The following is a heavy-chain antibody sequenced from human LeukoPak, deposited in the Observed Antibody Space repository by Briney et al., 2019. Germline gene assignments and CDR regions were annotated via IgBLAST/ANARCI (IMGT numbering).Heavy chain of an antibody. CDR1: GYTFTSYY. J-gene: IGHJ6*03. CDR2: INPSGGST. D-gene: IGHD2/OR15-2a*01. Sequence: ASVKVSCKASGYTFTSYYMHWVRQAPGQGLEWMGIINPSGGSTSYAQKFQGRVTMTRDTSTSTVYMELSSLGSEDTAVYYCAGRHVNDYHYMDVWGKGTTVTVSS. V-gene: IGHV1-46*03. CDR3: AGRHVNDYHYMDV.